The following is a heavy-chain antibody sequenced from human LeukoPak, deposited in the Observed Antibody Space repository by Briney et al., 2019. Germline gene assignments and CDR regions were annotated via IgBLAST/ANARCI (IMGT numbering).Heavy chain of an antibody. J-gene: IGHJ4*02. Sequence: GASVKVSCKASGYTFTSYDINWVRQATGQGLEWMGWMNPNSGNTGYAQKFQGRVTMTRNTSISTAYMELSRLRSDDTAVYYCARVGYYESSGYYEYWGQGTLVTVSS. D-gene: IGHD3-22*01. CDR1: GYTFTSYD. V-gene: IGHV1-8*01. CDR2: MNPNSGNT. CDR3: ARVGYYESSGYYEY.